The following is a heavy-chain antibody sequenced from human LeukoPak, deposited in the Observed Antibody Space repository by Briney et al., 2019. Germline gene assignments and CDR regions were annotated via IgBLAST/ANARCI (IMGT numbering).Heavy chain of an antibody. CDR2: IIPIFGTA. CDR1: GGTFSSYA. V-gene: IGHV1-69*01. CDR3: ATSTVVKYFAWFDP. J-gene: IGHJ5*02. D-gene: IGHD4-23*01. Sequence: SVKVPCKASGGTFSSYAISWVRQAPGQGLEWMGGIIPIFGTANYAQKFQGRVTITADESTSTAYMELSSLRSEDTAVYYCATSTVVKYFAWFDPWGQGTLVTVSS.